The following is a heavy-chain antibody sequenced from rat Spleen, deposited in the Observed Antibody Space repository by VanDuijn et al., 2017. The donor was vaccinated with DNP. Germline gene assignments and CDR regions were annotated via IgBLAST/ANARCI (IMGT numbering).Heavy chain of an antibody. V-gene: IGHV5-31*01. CDR3: ARHRTGSWDY. Sequence: EVRLVESGGDLVQPGRSLKLSCVASGFTFNYYWMAWVRQVPGKGLEWIASITSGSGTTSYPDAVKGRFMISRDDTKNTLFLHMNSLRSEDTATYYCARHRTGSWDYWGQGVMVTVSS. D-gene: IGHD5-1*01. CDR1: GFTFNYYW. J-gene: IGHJ2*01. CDR2: ITSGSGTT.